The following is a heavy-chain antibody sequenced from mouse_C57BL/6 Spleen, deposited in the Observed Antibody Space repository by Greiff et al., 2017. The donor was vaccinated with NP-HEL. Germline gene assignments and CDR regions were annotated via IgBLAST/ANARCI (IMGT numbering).Heavy chain of an antibody. Sequence: QVQLQQPGAELVKPGASVKLSCKASGYTFTSYWMHWVKQRPGQGLEWIGMIHPNSGSTNYNEKFKSKATLTVDKSSSTAYMQLSSLTSEDSAVYYCARSSLPEDYYAMDYWCQGTSVTVSS. CDR1: GYTFTSYW. CDR2: IHPNSGST. J-gene: IGHJ4*01. V-gene: IGHV1-64*01. CDR3: ARSSLPEDYYAMDY.